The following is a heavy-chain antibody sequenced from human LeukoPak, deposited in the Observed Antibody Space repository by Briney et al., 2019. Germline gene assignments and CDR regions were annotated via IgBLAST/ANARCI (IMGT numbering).Heavy chain of an antibody. V-gene: IGHV3-11*04. J-gene: IGHJ4*02. CDR3: ARDRYYYDSSYDY. Sequence: GGPLKLSWAASGFRSRDYSMVWFRQAPGRGLGWFSYITSSGSATYYADSVKGRFTISRDNTQSSLYLQMNSLRAEDTAVYYCARDRYYYDSSYDYWGQGTLVTVSS. CDR2: ITSSGSAT. D-gene: IGHD3-22*01. CDR1: GFRSRDYS.